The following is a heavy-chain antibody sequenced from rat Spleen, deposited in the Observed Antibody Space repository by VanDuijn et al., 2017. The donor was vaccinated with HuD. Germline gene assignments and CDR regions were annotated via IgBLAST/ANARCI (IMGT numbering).Heavy chain of an antibody. Sequence: QVQLKESGPGLVQPSQTLSLTCTVSGFSLISYAVNWVRQPPGKGLEWMGGIWGDGSTNYNSALKSRLSISRDTSESQVFLKMNSLQTEDTAMYFCARASFDYWGQGVMVTVSS. CDR2: IWGDGST. V-gene: IGHV2-13*01. J-gene: IGHJ2*01. CDR3: ARASFDY. CDR1: GFSLISYA.